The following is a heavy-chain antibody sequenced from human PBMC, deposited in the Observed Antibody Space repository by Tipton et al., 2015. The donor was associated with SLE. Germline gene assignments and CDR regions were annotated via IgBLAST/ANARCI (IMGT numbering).Heavy chain of an antibody. V-gene: IGHV4-59*01. CDR1: GGSISSYY. Sequence: TLSLTCTVSGGSISSYYWSWIRQPAGKGLEWIGSISYSGNTNYNPSLKSRVTISLETSKSRFSLKLTSVTAADTAVYYCARGDSSGWYRDWFFDLWGRGTLVTVSS. D-gene: IGHD6-19*01. J-gene: IGHJ2*01. CDR3: ARGDSSGWYRDWFFDL. CDR2: ISYSGNT.